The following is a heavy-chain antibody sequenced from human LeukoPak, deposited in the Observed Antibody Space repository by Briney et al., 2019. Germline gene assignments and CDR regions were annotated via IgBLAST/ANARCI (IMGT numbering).Heavy chain of an antibody. D-gene: IGHD2-15*01. Sequence: SETLSLTCIVSGGSISSYYWSWIRQPPGKGLEWIGYIYYSGSTNYNPSLKSRVTISVDTSKNQFSLKLSSVTAADTAVYYCARLCSGGSCMDYWGQGTLVTVSS. J-gene: IGHJ4*02. CDR1: GGSISSYY. V-gene: IGHV4-59*01. CDR3: ARLCSGGSCMDY. CDR2: IYYSGST.